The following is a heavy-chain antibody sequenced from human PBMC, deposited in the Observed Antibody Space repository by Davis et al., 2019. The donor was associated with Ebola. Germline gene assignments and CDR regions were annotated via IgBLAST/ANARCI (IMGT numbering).Heavy chain of an antibody. CDR3: ARDQGEYGDYTGGMDV. Sequence: AASVKVSCKTSGYTLTSYYMHWVRQAPGQGLEWMGIIDPRSGNTNYAQKFQGRVTMTRDTSTNTVYMELSSLTSDDTAVYYCARDQGEYGDYTGGMDVWGQGTTVTVSS. D-gene: IGHD4-17*01. V-gene: IGHV1-46*01. J-gene: IGHJ6*02. CDR2: IDPRSGNT. CDR1: GYTLTSYY.